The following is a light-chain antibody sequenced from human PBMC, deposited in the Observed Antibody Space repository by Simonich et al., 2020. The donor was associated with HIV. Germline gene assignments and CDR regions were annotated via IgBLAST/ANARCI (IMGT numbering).Light chain of an antibody. CDR2: DKN. J-gene: IGLJ3*02. CDR1: SSNIGNNY. CDR3: GTWDSSLSAGV. V-gene: IGLV1-51*01. Sequence: QSVLTQPPSVSAAPGQKVTISCSGSSSNIGNNYVSWYQQLPGTAPKLLIYDKNKRPSGIRDRFSGSKAGTSATLGITGLQTGDEADYYCGTWDSSLSAGVFGGGTKLTVL.